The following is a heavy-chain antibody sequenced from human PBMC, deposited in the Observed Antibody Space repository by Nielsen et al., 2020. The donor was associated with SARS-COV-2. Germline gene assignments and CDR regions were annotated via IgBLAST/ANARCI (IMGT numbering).Heavy chain of an antibody. Sequence: ASVKVPCKASGYTFTDYYIHWVRQAHGQGLEWMGRINPYSGGTNYAQKFQGTVTMTRDASISTVYMELTSDDTAVYYCARARATIFGLVMSYGMDVWGQGTTFAVSS. J-gene: IGHJ6*02. D-gene: IGHD3/OR15-3a*01. CDR1: GYTFTDYY. V-gene: IGHV1-2*06. CDR3: ARARATIFGLVMSYGMDV. CDR2: INPYSGGT.